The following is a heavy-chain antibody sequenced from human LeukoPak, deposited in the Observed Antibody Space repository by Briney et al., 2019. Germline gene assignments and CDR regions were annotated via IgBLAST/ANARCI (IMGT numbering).Heavy chain of an antibody. J-gene: IGHJ4*02. V-gene: IGHV3-33*06. Sequence: GRSLRLSCAASGFTFSSYGMHWVRQAPGKGLEWVAVIWYDGSNKYYADSVKGRFTISRDNSKNTLYLQMNSLRAEDTAVYYCAKDRVVGVGYFDYWGQGTLVTASS. CDR3: AKDRVVGVGYFDY. CDR2: IWYDGSNK. CDR1: GFTFSSYG. D-gene: IGHD2-21*01.